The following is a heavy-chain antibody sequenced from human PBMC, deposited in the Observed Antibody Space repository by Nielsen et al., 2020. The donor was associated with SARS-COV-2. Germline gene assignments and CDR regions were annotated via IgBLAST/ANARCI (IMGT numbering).Heavy chain of an antibody. J-gene: IGHJ6*02. D-gene: IGHD6-19*01. Sequence: GESLKISCAASGFTFSSDAMSWVRQAPGKGLEWVSAISGSGGSTYYADSVKGRFTISRDNFKNTLYLQMNSLRAEDTAVYYCAKDPTRVAVAGTAHSYGMDVWGQGTTVTVSS. CDR1: GFTFSSDA. CDR2: ISGSGGST. CDR3: AKDPTRVAVAGTAHSYGMDV. V-gene: IGHV3-23*01.